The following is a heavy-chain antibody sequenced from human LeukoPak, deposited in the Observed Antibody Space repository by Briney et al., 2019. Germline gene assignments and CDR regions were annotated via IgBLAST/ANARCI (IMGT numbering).Heavy chain of an antibody. CDR1: GGTFSSYA. CDR3: ARGYCSSTSCYVTYWYFDL. D-gene: IGHD2-2*01. Sequence: SVKVSCKASGGTFSSYAISWVRQAPGQGLEWMGGIIPIFGTANYAQKFQGRVTITADKSTGTAYMELSSLRSEDTAVYYCARGYCSSTSCYVTYWYFDLWGRGTLVTVSS. J-gene: IGHJ2*01. CDR2: IIPIFGTA. V-gene: IGHV1-69*06.